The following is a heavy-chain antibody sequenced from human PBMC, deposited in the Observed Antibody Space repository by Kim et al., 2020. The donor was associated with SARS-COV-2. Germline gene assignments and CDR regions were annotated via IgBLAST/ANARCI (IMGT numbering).Heavy chain of an antibody. CDR1: GFTFSNYA. V-gene: IGHV3-23*01. Sequence: GGSLRLSCAASGFTFSNYAMSWVRQAPGKGLEWVSTISGSGGSTYYADSVKGRFTISRDNSKNTLYLQLNSLRAEDTAVYYCAKSSSGVPLYWYFDLWGRGTLVTVSS. D-gene: IGHD1-1*01. J-gene: IGHJ2*01. CDR2: ISGSGGST. CDR3: AKSSSGVPLYWYFDL.